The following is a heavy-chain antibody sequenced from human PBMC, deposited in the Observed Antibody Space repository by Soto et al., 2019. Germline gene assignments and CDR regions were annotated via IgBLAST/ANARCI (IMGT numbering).Heavy chain of an antibody. V-gene: IGHV4-59*01. D-gene: IGHD3-10*01. CDR3: ARAGIWFGSRLDY. CDR2: ISNTGNS. J-gene: IGHJ4*02. CDR1: GGSISSYY. Sequence: PWETLSLTCTVSGGSISSYYLNWIRQPPGKGLEWIAYISNTGNSNYNPSLTGRVDMSLDTSKNQFSLKLNSVTAADTAIYYCARAGIWFGSRLDYWGQGILVTVSS.